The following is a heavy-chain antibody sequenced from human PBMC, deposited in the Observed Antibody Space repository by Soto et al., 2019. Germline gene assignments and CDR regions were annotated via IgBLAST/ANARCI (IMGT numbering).Heavy chain of an antibody. J-gene: IGHJ3*02. CDR2: INQTGQV. D-gene: IGHD3-9*01. CDR1: GGSFSGYH. Sequence: QVQLQQWGAGLLKPSETLSLTCGVYGGSFSGYHWRWIRQTPWRGLEWIGQINQTGQVNYNPSLKSQVTLSVDTSKKQFSLRLSSVTAADTAVYYCARPLMCFDQTGAFDMWGQGTTVTVSS. V-gene: IGHV4-34*02. CDR3: ARPLMCFDQTGAFDM.